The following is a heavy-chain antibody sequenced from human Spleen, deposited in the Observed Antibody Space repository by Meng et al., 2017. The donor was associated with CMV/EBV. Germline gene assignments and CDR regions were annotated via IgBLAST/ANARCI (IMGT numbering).Heavy chain of an antibody. D-gene: IGHD5-24*01. CDR3: AKEGGWLHSIDY. J-gene: IGHJ4*02. Sequence: GESLKISCAASGFTFSSYGMHWVRQAPGKGLEWVAFIRYDGSNKYYVDSVKGRFTISRDDSKNTLYLQMNSLRAEDTAVYYCAKEGGWLHSIDYWGQGTLVTVSS. V-gene: IGHV3-30*02. CDR1: GFTFSSYG. CDR2: IRYDGSNK.